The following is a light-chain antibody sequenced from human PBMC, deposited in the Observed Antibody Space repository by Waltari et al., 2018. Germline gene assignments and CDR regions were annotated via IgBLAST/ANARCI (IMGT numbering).Light chain of an antibody. CDR3: LIWHSDAYV. J-gene: IGLJ1*01. Sequence: QAVLTQPASLSASPGVSVRFTCTLGSGIHVGMYWIYLYQQKPGSPPQYLLSYKSDSDNHQGSGVPSRFSGSKDGSANAGILLISGLQPDDEADYYCLIWHSDAYVFGSGTEVTVL. CDR1: SGIHVGMYW. V-gene: IGLV5-45*01. CDR2: YKSDSDN.